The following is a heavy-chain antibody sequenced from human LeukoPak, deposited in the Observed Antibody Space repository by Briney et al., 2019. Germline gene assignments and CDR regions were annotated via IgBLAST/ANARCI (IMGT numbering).Heavy chain of an antibody. CDR1: GGSFSGYY. V-gene: IGHV4-34*01. CDR2: INHSGST. J-gene: IGHJ3*02. CDR3: ASQSIAAAGTGGAFDI. D-gene: IGHD6-13*01. Sequence: SETLSLTCAVYGGSFSGYYWSWIRQPPGKGLEWIGEINHSGSTNYNPSLKSRVTISVDTSKNQFSLKLSSVTAADTAVYYCASQSIAAAGTGGAFDIWGQGTMVTVSS.